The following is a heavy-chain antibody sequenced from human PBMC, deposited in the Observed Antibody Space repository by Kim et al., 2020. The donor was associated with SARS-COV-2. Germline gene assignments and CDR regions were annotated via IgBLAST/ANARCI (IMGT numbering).Heavy chain of an antibody. Sequence: SETLSLTCTVSGGSASSGSYYWSWIRQPPGKGLEWIGYISNSGSTRYNPSLKSPVTISVDTSKNHFSLNLTSVTAADTAVYYCARDLGLTSTNGVGMDVWGQGTTVTVSS. D-gene: IGHD2-21*02. J-gene: IGHJ6*02. CDR3: ARDLGLTSTNGVGMDV. CDR1: GGSASSGSYY. V-gene: IGHV4-61*03. CDR2: ISNSGST.